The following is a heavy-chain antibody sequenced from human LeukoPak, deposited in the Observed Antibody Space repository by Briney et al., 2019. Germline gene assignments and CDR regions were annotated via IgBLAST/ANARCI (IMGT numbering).Heavy chain of an antibody. CDR3: AREGDSSGYYTP. CDR1: GYTFTGYY. D-gene: IGHD3-22*01. J-gene: IGHJ4*02. CDR2: INPNSGGT. Sequence: ASVKVSCKASGYTFTGYYMHWVRQAPGQGLEWMGWINPNSGGTNYAQKLQGRVTMTTDTSTSTAYMELRSLRSDDTAVYYCAREGDSSGYYTPWGQGTLVTVSS. V-gene: IGHV1-2*02.